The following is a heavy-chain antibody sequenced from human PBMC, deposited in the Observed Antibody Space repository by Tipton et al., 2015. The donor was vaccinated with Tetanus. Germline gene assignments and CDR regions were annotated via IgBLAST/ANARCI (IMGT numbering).Heavy chain of an antibody. Sequence: QLVQSGPEVKKPGTSVTVSCKSSGYTFTSYGISWVRQAPGQGLEWMGWISAYNGNTNYAQKLQGRVTMTTDTSTSTAYMELRSLRSDDTAVYYCARDRCSDVTCYFEMGGWGQGTLVTVSS. CDR1: GYTFTSYG. D-gene: IGHD2-15*01. CDR3: ARDRCSDVTCYFEMGG. J-gene: IGHJ4*02. CDR2: ISAYNGNT. V-gene: IGHV1-18*01.